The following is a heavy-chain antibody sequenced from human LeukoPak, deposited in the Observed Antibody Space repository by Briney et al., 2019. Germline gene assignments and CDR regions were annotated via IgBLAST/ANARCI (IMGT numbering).Heavy chain of an antibody. J-gene: IGHJ4*02. V-gene: IGHV3-23*01. D-gene: IGHD6-19*01. CDR3: ASHISGWSQGPDY. CDR2: ISGSGGTT. CDR1: GFRFSSYA. Sequence: PGGSLTLSCAASGFRFSSYAMTWVRQAPGKGLEWVSIISGSGGTTYYADSVKGRFAISRDNSKNTLYLQMSSLRVEDTAVYYCASHISGWSQGPDYWGPGSLASVSS.